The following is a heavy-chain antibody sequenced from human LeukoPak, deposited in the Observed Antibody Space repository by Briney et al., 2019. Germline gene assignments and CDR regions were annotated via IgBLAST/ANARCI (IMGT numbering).Heavy chain of an antibody. CDR3: ARVVSAAGDYFDY. CDR1: GFTFSSYS. Sequence: PGGSLRFSCAASGFTFSSYSMNWVRQAPGKGLEWVSSISSSSSYIYYADSVKGRFTISRDNAKNSLYLQMNSLRAEDTAVYYCARVVSAAGDYFDYWGQGTLVTVSS. CDR2: ISSSSSYI. D-gene: IGHD6-13*01. J-gene: IGHJ4*02. V-gene: IGHV3-21*01.